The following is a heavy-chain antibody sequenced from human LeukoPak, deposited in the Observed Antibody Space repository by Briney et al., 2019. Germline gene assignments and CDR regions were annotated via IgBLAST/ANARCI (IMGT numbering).Heavy chain of an antibody. CDR1: GFTFSDYA. J-gene: IGHJ4*02. Sequence: PGGSLRLSCAASGFTFSDYAMSWVRQAPGKGLEWVSAFSGTGGTRYYADSEKGRFTISRDDSKNTLYLQMNSLRAEDTAVYYCAKGRFYFDYWGQGTLVTVSS. CDR3: AKGRFYFDY. CDR2: FSGTGGTR. V-gene: IGHV3-23*01.